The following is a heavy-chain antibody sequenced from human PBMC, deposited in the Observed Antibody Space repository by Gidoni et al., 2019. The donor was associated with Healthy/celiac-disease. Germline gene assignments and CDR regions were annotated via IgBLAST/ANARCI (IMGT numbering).Heavy chain of an antibody. Sequence: QVQLVESGGGVVQPGRSLRLSCAASGFTFSSYAMHWVSQAPGKGLEWVAVISYDGSNKYYADSVKGRFTISRDNSKNTLYLQMNSLRAEDTAVYYCARAHYDFWSGYPRTYYYYGMDVWGQGTTVTVSS. CDR3: ARAHYDFWSGYPRTYYYYGMDV. CDR1: GFTFSSYA. V-gene: IGHV3-30-3*01. J-gene: IGHJ6*02. CDR2: ISYDGSNK. D-gene: IGHD3-3*01.